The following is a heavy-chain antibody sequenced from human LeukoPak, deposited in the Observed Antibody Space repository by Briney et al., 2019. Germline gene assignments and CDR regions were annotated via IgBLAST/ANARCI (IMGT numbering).Heavy chain of an antibody. V-gene: IGHV3-49*03. J-gene: IGHJ3*02. D-gene: IGHD7-27*01. Sequence: PGGSLRLSCTASGFTFGDYVMSWFRQAPGKGLEWVGFIRSKAYGGTTEYAASVKGRFTISRDDSKSIAYLQMNSLKTEDTAVYYCTRPLLTGWEQRHSGPNHAFDIWGQGTMVTVSS. CDR2: IRSKAYGGTT. CDR1: GFTFGDYV. CDR3: TRPLLTGWEQRHSGPNHAFDI.